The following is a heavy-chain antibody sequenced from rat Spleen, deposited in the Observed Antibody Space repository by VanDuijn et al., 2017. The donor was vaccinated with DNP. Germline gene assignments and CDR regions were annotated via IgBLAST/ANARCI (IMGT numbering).Heavy chain of an antibody. CDR2: INKDSSTI. CDR1: GFNFNDNW. J-gene: IGHJ2*01. CDR3: AKGPNFGGWSDYFDY. V-gene: IGHV4-2*01. Sequence: EVKLVESGGGLVQPGRSLKLSCVASGFNFNDNWMGWVRQAPGKGLEWIGEINKDSSTIKYAPSLKDKFTISRDNAQNTLYLQMNKLGSEDTGIYYCAKGPNFGGWSDYFDYWGQGVMVTVSS. D-gene: IGHD1-11*01.